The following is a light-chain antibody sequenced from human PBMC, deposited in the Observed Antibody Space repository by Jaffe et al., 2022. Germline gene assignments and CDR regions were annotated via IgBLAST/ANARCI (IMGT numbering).Light chain of an antibody. CDR2: AAS. V-gene: IGKV3-20*01. CDR3: QQYGNTPTLT. J-gene: IGKJ4*01. CDR1: QNVGNNY. Sequence: ETVLTQSPGTLSLSPGERASLSCRASQNVGNNYLAWYQQIPGQAPRLLIYAASNRATGVADRFSGSGSGADFTLTISRLEPEDSAVYYCQQYGNTPTLTFGGGTKVQIK.